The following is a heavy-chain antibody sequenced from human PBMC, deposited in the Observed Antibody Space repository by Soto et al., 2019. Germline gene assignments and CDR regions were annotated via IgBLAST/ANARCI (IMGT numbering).Heavy chain of an antibody. CDR2: IKQDGSEK. CDR3: ARGRGCSTGCHNFDY. Sequence: EVQLVESGGGLVQPGGSLRLSCAASGVTFSSYWMSWVRQAPGKGLEWVANIKQDGSEKYYVDSVKGRFTISRDNAKNSLYLQMNSLRAEDTAVYYCARGRGCSTGCHNFDYWGQGTLVTVSS. CDR1: GVTFSSYW. D-gene: IGHD2-2*01. V-gene: IGHV3-7*01. J-gene: IGHJ4*02.